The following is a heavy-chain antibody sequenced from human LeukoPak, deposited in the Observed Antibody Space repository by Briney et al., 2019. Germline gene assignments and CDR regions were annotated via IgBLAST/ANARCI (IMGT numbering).Heavy chain of an antibody. Sequence: GGSLSLSFAASGSAFRSYAMRWVRPAPGKGLGWVSAISGSGGSTYYADSVKGRFTISRDNSKNTLYLQMNSLRAEDTAVYYCASVDYDFWSGVFDYWGQGTLVTVSS. CDR1: GSAFRSYA. V-gene: IGHV3-23*01. D-gene: IGHD3-3*01. CDR2: ISGSGGST. CDR3: ASVDYDFWSGVFDY. J-gene: IGHJ4*02.